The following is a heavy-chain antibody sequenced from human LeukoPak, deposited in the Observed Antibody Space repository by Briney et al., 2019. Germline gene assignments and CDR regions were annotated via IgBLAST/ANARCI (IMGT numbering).Heavy chain of an antibody. V-gene: IGHV3-23*01. CDR2: LSGSGGSS. D-gene: IGHD5-24*01. CDR3: ARALGGYNFDY. CDR1: GFTFSSYA. J-gene: IGHJ4*02. Sequence: GGTLRLSCAASGFTFSSYAMSRVRQAPGMGLEWVSALSGSGGSSDYADSVKGRFTIARANSKDTLSLQMNSLRAKDTAVYHCARALGGYNFDYWGQGTLVTVSS.